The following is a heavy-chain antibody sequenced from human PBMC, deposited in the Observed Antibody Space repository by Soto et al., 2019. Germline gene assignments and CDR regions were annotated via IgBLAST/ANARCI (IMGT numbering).Heavy chain of an antibody. CDR1: GFTVSSNY. Sequence: GGSLILSWAASGFTVSSNYMSWVRQAPGKGLEWVSAISGSGGSTYYADSVKGRFTISRDNSKNTLYLQMNSLRAEDTAVYYCARESTGLKSDYLRQGLLVTV. J-gene: IGHJ4*02. D-gene: IGHD1-1*01. CDR3: ARESTGLKSDY. V-gene: IGHV3-23*01. CDR2: ISGSGGST.